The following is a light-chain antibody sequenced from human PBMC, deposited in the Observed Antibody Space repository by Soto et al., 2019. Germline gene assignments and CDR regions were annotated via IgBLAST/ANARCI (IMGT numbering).Light chain of an antibody. CDR2: GAS. CDR1: QSVSSNY. J-gene: IGKJ2*01. V-gene: IGKV3-20*01. Sequence: EIVLTQSPGTLSLSPGERATLSCRASQSVSSNYLAWYQQKPGQAPRLLIYGASSRAAGIPDRFSGSGSGTDFTLTISRLEPEDFAVYYWQQYSRSPFTFGQGTKLEIK. CDR3: QQYSRSPFT.